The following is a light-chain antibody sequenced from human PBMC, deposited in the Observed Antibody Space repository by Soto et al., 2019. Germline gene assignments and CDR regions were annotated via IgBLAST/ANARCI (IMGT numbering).Light chain of an antibody. CDR1: QSVSSY. J-gene: IGKJ2*01. CDR2: DAS. Sequence: EIVLTQSPATLSLSPGERATLSCRASQSVSSYLAWYQQKPGQAPRLLIYDASNRATGIPARFSGSGSGTDFPLTISSLEPEDFAVYYCQRRSNWPPYTFGQGTKLEIK. CDR3: QRRSNWPPYT. V-gene: IGKV3-11*01.